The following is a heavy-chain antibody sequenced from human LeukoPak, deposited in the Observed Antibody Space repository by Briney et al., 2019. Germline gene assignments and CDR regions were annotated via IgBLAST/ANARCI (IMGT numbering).Heavy chain of an antibody. J-gene: IGHJ3*02. CDR1: GDSVSSNSAT. V-gene: IGHV6-1*01. Sequence: SQTLSLTCAISGDSVSSNSATWNWIRQSPSRGLEWLGRTYYRSKWYNDYAVSVKSRITINPDTSKNQFSLQLNSVTPEDTAVYYCARSTPTVGSYAFDIWGQGTMVTVSS. CDR3: ARSTPTVGSYAFDI. D-gene: IGHD1-26*01. CDR2: TYYRSKWYN.